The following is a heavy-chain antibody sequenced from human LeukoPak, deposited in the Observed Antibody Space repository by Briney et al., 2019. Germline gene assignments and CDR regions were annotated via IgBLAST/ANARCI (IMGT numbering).Heavy chain of an antibody. J-gene: IGHJ3*02. CDR1: GFTFSNYA. D-gene: IGHD3-16*01. CDR3: AKRQRDSVWGSPGGFDI. Sequence: PGGSLRLSCAASGFTFSNYAMSWVRQAPGKGLEWVSAFTGYGGTTYYADSVKGRFIILRDNSKNTLYLQMNSLRVEDTAVYYCAKRQRDSVWGSPGGFDIWGQGTMVTVSS. V-gene: IGHV3-23*01. CDR2: FTGYGGTT.